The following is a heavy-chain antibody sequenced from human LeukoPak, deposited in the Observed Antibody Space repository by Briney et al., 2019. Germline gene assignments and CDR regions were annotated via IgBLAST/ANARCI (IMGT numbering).Heavy chain of an antibody. J-gene: IGHJ4*02. CDR1: GGPISSYY. CDR3: ARFQAPDKRQLDY. Sequence: SETLCLTCTVSGGPISSYYWSWVRQPPGKGLEWVGYIDYSGSTNYNPSLKSRVTISVDTPKNQFSLKLSSVTAADTAVYYCARFQAPDKRQLDYWGQGNLVSVST. V-gene: IGHV4-59*01. D-gene: IGHD1-1*01. CDR2: IDYSGST.